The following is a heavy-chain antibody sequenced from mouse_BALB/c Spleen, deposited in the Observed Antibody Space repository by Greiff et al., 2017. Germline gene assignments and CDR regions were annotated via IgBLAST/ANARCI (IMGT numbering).Heavy chain of an antibody. Sequence: VQLKESGPGLVKPSQSLSLTCTVTGYSITSDYAWNWIRQCPGNKLEWMGYISYSGSTSYNPSLKSRISITRDTSKNQFFLQLNSVTTEDTATYYCARSGDGYWFAYWGQGTLVTVSA. CDR3: ARSGDGYWFAY. V-gene: IGHV3-2*02. CDR1: GYSITSDYA. J-gene: IGHJ3*01. CDR2: ISYSGST. D-gene: IGHD2-3*01.